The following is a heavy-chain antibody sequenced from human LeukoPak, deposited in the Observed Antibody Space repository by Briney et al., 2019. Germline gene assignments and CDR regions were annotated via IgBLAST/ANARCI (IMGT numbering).Heavy chain of an antibody. D-gene: IGHD3-22*01. CDR2: IYSGGSA. CDR3: ARDGLRSYYDSSGYHDAFDI. V-gene: IGHV3-66*01. Sequence: PGGSLRLSCAASGFTVSSNYMSWVRQAPGKGLEWVSVIYSGGSAYYADSVRGRFTISRDNSKNTLYLQMNSLRAEDTAVYYCARDGLRSYYDSSGYHDAFDIWGQGTMVTVSS. J-gene: IGHJ3*02. CDR1: GFTVSSNY.